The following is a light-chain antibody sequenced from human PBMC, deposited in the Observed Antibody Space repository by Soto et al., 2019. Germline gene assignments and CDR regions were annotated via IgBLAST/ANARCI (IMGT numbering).Light chain of an antibody. V-gene: IGLV1-44*01. CDR1: FSNIGSNI. CDR2: SND. J-gene: IGLJ2*01. Sequence: QSALTQPPSASGTPGQRVTISCSGSFSNIGSNIVNWYQQLPGTAPKLLIYSNDQRPSGVPDRLSGSKSGTSASLAISGLQSEDEADYFCATWDDRLNGVVFGGGTKLTVL. CDR3: ATWDDRLNGVV.